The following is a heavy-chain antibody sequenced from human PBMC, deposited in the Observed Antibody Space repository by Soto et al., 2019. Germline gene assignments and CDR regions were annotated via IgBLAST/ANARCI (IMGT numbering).Heavy chain of an antibody. CDR2: IGAGDGKT. V-gene: IGHV1-3*01. CDR1: GYRFTDYV. CDR3: VRDYASDSGVHLDF. J-gene: IGHJ4*02. Sequence: QVQLVQSGTEVKKPGASVKVSCKAYGYRFTDYVIHWVRQAPGQRLEWMGWIGAGDGKTYYSQNFQGRVSITRDTSASTAYMELSSLISEDTAVYYCVRDYASDSGVHLDFWGQGALVTVSS. D-gene: IGHD3-22*01.